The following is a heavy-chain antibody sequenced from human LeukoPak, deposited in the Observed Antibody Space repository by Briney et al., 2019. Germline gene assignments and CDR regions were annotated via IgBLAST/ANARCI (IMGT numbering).Heavy chain of an antibody. J-gene: IGHJ4*02. V-gene: IGHV1-69*01. Sequence: ASVKVSCKASGGTFSSYAISWVRQAPGQGLEWMGGIIPIFGTANYAQKFQGRVTITADESTSTAYMELSSLRSEDTAVYYCATIGKAYIYYFDYWGQGTLVTVSS. CDR3: ATIGKAYIYYFDY. CDR2: IIPIFGTA. CDR1: GGTFSSYA. D-gene: IGHD1-1*01.